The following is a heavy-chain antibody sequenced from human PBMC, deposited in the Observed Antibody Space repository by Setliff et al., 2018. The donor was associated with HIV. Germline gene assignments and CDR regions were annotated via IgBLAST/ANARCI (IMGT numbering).Heavy chain of an antibody. CDR1: GYTFTGYY. J-gene: IGHJ4*02. V-gene: IGHV1-2*02. CDR2: INPNSGGT. Sequence: ASVKVSFKASGYTFTGYYMHWVRQAPGQGLEWMGWINPNSGGTNYAQKFQGRVTMTRDTSISTAYMELSRLRDEDAAVYYCVRGGQVGTSGLSLRPFEYWGQGTLVTVSS. CDR3: VRGGQVGTSGLSLRPFEY. D-gene: IGHD2-21*02.